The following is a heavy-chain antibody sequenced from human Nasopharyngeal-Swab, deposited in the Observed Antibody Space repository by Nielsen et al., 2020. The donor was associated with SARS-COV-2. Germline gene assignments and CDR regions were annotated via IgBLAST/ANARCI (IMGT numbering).Heavy chain of an antibody. CDR1: GGSFSSYY. CDR3: ARGLSGIVPSPFLGLGPYYSYYYMDV. J-gene: IGHJ6*03. V-gene: IGHV4-34*01. D-gene: IGHD2-8*01. Sequence: SETLSLTCVVYGGSFSSYYWGWIRQSPGKGLEWIAEINQSGSTNYNPSLRSRVTISVDTSKNQFSLRLTSVTAADTAVYYCARGLSGIVPSPFLGLGPYYSYYYMDVWGKGTTVTVSS. CDR2: INQSGST.